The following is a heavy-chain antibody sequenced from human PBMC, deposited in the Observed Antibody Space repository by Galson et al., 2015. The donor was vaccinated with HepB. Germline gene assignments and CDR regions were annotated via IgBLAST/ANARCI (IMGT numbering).Heavy chain of an antibody. V-gene: IGHV1-69*04. Sequence: SVKVSCKASGGTFSSYAISWVRQAPGQGLEWMGRIIPILGIANYAQKLQGRVTITADKSTSTAYMELSSLRSEDTAVYYCASNRMSGYSYGSSYGYWGQGTLVTVSS. CDR1: GGTFSSYA. CDR3: ASNRMSGYSYGSSYGY. J-gene: IGHJ4*02. D-gene: IGHD5-18*01. CDR2: IIPILGIA.